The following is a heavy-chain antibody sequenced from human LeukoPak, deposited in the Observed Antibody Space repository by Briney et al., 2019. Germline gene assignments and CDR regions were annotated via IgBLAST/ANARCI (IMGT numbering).Heavy chain of an antibody. Sequence: PGGSLRLSCAASGFTFSSYGMHWVRQAPGKGLEWVAFIRYDGSNKYYADSVKGRFTISRDNSKNTLYLQMGSLRAEDMAVYYCARVGIAVAGGFDYWGQGTPVTVSS. CDR1: GFTFSSYG. J-gene: IGHJ4*02. CDR3: ARVGIAVAGGFDY. V-gene: IGHV3-30*02. CDR2: IRYDGSNK. D-gene: IGHD6-19*01.